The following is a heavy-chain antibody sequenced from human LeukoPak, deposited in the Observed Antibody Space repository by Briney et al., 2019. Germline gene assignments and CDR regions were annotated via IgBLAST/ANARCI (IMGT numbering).Heavy chain of an antibody. J-gene: IGHJ5*02. D-gene: IGHD3-3*01. CDR1: GYTFASYG. CDR3: ARGSKKFTIFGVVTGSDWFDP. CDR2: TSAYNGNT. Sequence: ASVKVSCKASGYTFASYGISWVRQAPGQGLEWMGWTSAYNGNTNYAQKLQGRVTMTTDTSTSTAYMELRSLRSDDTAVYYCARGSKKFTIFGVVTGSDWFDPWGQGTLVTVSS. V-gene: IGHV1-18*01.